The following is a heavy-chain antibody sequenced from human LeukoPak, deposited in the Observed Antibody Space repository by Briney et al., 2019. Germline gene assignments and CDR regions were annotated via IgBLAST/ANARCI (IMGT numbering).Heavy chain of an antibody. CDR3: ARDYSSSWSDY. Sequence: GGSLRLSCAASGFTVSSNYMSWVRQAPGKGLEWVSVIYSGGSTYYADSVKGRFTISRDNSKNTLYLQMNSLRAEDTAVYYCARDYSSSWSDYWGQGTLLTVSS. D-gene: IGHD6-13*01. V-gene: IGHV3-66*01. J-gene: IGHJ4*02. CDR1: GFTVSSNY. CDR2: IYSGGST.